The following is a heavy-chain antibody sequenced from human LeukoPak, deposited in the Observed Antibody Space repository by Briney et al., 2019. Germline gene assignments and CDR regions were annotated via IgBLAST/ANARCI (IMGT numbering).Heavy chain of an antibody. CDR2: INPSGGSK. CDR1: VCTFTRYY. V-gene: IGHV1-46*01. D-gene: IGHD3-16*01. J-gene: IGHJ4*02. Sequence: GASVSVSFKSSVCTFTRYYMHWVGQAPGQGRDWMGIINPSGGSKSYAQKFQGRVTMTRDMSTSTVYMELSGLRSEDADVYYCAGGASALPFYYWGQGTLITVSS. CDR3: AGGASALPFYY.